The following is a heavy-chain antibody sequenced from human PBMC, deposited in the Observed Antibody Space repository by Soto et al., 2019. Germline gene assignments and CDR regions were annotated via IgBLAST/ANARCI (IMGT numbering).Heavy chain of an antibody. D-gene: IGHD6-19*01. Sequence: HVTLKETGPVLVKPTETLTLTCTVSGFSLASGKVGVTWIRQPPGKALEWLAHIFSNVEKSYRTSLKDRLTISEDTSKSHVVLTMTNVDRVDTATYYCAQILFGRSVAGGYFYMDVWGKGTTVTVSS. CDR3: AQILFGRSVAGGYFYMDV. V-gene: IGHV2-26*01. CDR2: IFSNVEK. CDR1: GFSLASGKVG. J-gene: IGHJ6*03.